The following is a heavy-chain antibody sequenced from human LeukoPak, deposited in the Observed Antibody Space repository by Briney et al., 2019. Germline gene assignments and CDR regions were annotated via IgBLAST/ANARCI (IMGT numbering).Heavy chain of an antibody. CDR2: IRSKANSYAT. CDR1: GFTFSDSD. D-gene: IGHD4-17*01. Sequence: PGGSLRLSCAASGFTFSDSDMHWVRQASGKGLEWVGRIRSKANSYATTYAASVKGRFTISRDDSKNTAYLQMNSLKTEDTAVYYCMSPMTTVPSRDYWGQGTLVTVSS. J-gene: IGHJ4*02. V-gene: IGHV3-73*01. CDR3: MSPMTTVPSRDY.